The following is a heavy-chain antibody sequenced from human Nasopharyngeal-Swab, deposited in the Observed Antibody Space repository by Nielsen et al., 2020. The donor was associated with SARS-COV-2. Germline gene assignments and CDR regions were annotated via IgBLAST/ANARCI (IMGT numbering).Heavy chain of an antibody. Sequence: VRQMPGKGLEWVAVISYDGSNKYYADSVKGRFTISRDNSKNTLYLQMNSLRAEDTAAYYCANSDFWSGYYKPHYYYYGMDVWGQGTTVTVSS. J-gene: IGHJ6*02. D-gene: IGHD3-3*01. V-gene: IGHV3-30*18. CDR3: ANSDFWSGYYKPHYYYYGMDV. CDR2: ISYDGSNK.